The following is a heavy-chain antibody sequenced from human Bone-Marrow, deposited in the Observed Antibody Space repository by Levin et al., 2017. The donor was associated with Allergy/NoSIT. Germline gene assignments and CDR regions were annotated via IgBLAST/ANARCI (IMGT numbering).Heavy chain of an antibody. CDR1: GFTFRNYG. CDR2: IWYDGINK. V-gene: IGHV3-33*01. CDR3: ARSHNISGFAGD. Sequence: LSLTCAASGFTFRNYGMHWVRQAPGKGLEWVAVIWYDGINKYYADSVKDRFTISRDNSKNTLYLQMNSLRAEDTAVYYCARSHNISGFAGDWGQGTLVTVSS. J-gene: IGHJ4*02. D-gene: IGHD3-9*01.